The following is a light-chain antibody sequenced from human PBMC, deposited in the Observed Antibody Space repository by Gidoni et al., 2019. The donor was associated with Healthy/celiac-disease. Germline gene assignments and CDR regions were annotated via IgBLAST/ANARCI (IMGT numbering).Light chain of an antibody. CDR2: DAS. V-gene: IGKV1-13*02. J-gene: IGKJ1*01. CDR1: QGISSA. CDR3: QQFNSYLSWT. Sequence: AIQFTQSPSSLSASVGDRVTITCRASQGISSALAWYQQKPGKAPKLLIYDASILESGVPSRFSGSGSGTDFTLTISSLQPEDFATYYCQQFNSYLSWTFGQGTKVEIK.